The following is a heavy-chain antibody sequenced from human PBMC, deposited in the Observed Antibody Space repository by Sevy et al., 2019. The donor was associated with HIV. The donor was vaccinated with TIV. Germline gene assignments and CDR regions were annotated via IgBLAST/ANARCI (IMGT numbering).Heavy chain of an antibody. CDR1: GFTFSSYE. CDR3: ARDGNLWFGELLYFDY. D-gene: IGHD3-10*01. V-gene: IGHV3-48*03. CDR2: ISSSGSTI. J-gene: IGHJ4*02. Sequence: LSLTCAASGFTFSSYEMNWVRQAPGKGLEWVSYISSSGSTIYYADSVKGRFTISRDNAKNSLYLQMNSLRAEDTAVYYCARDGNLWFGELLYFDYWGQGTLVTVSS.